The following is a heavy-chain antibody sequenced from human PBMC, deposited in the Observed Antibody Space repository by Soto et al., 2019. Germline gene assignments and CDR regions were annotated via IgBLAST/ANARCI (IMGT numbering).Heavy chain of an antibody. CDR2: IYYSGST. Sequence: PSETLSLTCTVSGGSISSGGYYWSWIRQHPGKGLEWIGYIYYSGSTYYNPSLKSRVTISVDTSKNQFSLKLSSVTAADTAVYYCARARTLRIQLWLYWFDPWDQGTLVTVSS. CDR1: GGSISSGGYY. V-gene: IGHV4-31*03. J-gene: IGHJ5*02. D-gene: IGHD5-18*01. CDR3: ARARTLRIQLWLYWFDP.